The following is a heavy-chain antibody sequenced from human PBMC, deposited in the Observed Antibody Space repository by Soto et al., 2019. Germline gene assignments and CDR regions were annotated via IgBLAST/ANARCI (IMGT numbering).Heavy chain of an antibody. CDR3: AGLTVAGEIFWYFDL. CDR2: IDPIFGTA. Sequence: QVQLVQSGAEVQKPGSSVKVSCKTSGGTFRNYAISWVRQAPGHGLEWMGGIDPIFGTANYAQNFQGRVTITADESTRTSYMQLSSLRSEDTAVYYCAGLTVAGEIFWYFDLWGRGTLVTVSS. D-gene: IGHD6-19*01. J-gene: IGHJ2*01. CDR1: GGTFRNYA. V-gene: IGHV1-69*12.